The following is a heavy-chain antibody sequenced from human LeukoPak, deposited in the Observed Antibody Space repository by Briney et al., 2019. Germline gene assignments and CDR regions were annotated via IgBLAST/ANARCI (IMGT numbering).Heavy chain of an antibody. J-gene: IGHJ4*02. CDR2: IRSKANSYAT. Sequence: GGSLRLSCAASGFTFSGSAKHWVRQASGKGLEWVGRIRSKANSYATAYAASVKGRFTISRDDSKNTAYLQMNSLKTEDTAVYYCTITGSSLGDYWGQGTLVTVSS. CDR1: GFTFSGSA. CDR3: TITGSSLGDY. V-gene: IGHV3-73*01. D-gene: IGHD3-10*01.